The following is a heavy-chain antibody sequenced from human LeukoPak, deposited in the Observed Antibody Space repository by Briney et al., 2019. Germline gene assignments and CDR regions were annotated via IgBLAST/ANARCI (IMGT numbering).Heavy chain of an antibody. V-gene: IGHV3-11*05. D-gene: IGHD2-15*01. CDR2: ISSSGYYT. Sequence: NPGGSLRLSCAASGFTFSDYYMTWIRQAPGKGLEWVSYISSSGYYTNYGDSVKGRFTMSRDNAKKSLYLQMDSLRAEDTAVYYCARVSKAANPTSDSPWFDPWGQGNLVTVSS. CDR3: ARVSKAANPTSDSPWFDP. J-gene: IGHJ5*02. CDR1: GFTFSDYY.